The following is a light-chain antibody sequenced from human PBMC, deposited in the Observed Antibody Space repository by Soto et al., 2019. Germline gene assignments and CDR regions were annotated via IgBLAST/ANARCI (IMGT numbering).Light chain of an antibody. CDR1: QDISNY. Sequence: DIQMTQSPSSLSASVGDRVTITCQASQDISNYLNWYQQKPGKAPKLLIYDASNLETGVPSRFSGRRSGTEFTLTIAGLQPEDFATYYCQQYESYSPLTFGGGTKVDIK. CDR3: QQYESYSPLT. V-gene: IGKV1-33*01. J-gene: IGKJ4*01. CDR2: DAS.